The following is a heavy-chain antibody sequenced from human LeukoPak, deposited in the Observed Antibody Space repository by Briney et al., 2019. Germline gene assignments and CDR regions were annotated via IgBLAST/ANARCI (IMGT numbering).Heavy chain of an antibody. CDR2: IYYTGST. CDR1: GGSISNYY. V-gene: IGHV4-59*01. J-gene: IGHJ4*02. CDR3: ARDMSSSSCYDN. D-gene: IGHD2-2*01. Sequence: SETLSLTCTVSGGSISNYYWSWIRQPPGKGLEWIGYIYYTGSTNYNPSLKSRVTISVDTSKNQFSLKLSSVSAADTAVYYCARDMSSSSCYDNWGQGTLVTVSS.